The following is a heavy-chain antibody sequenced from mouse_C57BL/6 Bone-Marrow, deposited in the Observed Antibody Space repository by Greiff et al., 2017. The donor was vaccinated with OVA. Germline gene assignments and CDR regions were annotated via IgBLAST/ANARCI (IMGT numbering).Heavy chain of an antibody. CDR3: ARGYGSRGY. Sequence: EVKLVESGGGLVKPGGSLKLSCAASGFTFSSYAMSWVRQTPEKRLEWVATISDGGSYTYYPDNVKGRFTISRDNAKNNLYLQMSHLKSEDTAMYYCARGYGSRGYWGQGTLVTVSA. CDR1: GFTFSSYA. CDR2: ISDGGSYT. D-gene: IGHD1-1*01. J-gene: IGHJ3*01. V-gene: IGHV5-4*03.